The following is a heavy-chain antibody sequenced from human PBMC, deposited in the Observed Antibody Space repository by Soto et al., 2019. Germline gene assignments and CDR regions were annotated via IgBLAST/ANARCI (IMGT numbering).Heavy chain of an antibody. Sequence: GGSLRLSCAASGFTFGNAWINWVRQAPGKGLEWVGRIKSKTDGGTSDFAAPVKGRFAISRDDSKDMVYLQMNSLKTEDTGIYYCVNAISSTTSDHYFGQGTLATVSS. D-gene: IGHD2-8*01. CDR2: IKSKTDGGTS. J-gene: IGHJ4*02. V-gene: IGHV3-15*07. CDR3: VNAISSTTSDHY. CDR1: GFTFGNAW.